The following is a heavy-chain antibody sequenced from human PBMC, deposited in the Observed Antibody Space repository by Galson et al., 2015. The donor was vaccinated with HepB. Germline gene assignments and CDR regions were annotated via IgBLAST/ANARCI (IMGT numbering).Heavy chain of an antibody. CDR3: ARVVRGGQFDY. J-gene: IGHJ4*02. CDR1: GFTFSSYA. D-gene: IGHD2-21*01. V-gene: IGHV3-23*01. Sequence: SLRLSCAASGFTFSSYAMGWVRQAPGKGLDWVSLITGSGTSTYYADSVKGRFTTSRDNSKNTLYLQMNSLRAEDTAVYYCARVVRGGQFDYWGQGTLVTVSS. CDR2: ITGSGTST.